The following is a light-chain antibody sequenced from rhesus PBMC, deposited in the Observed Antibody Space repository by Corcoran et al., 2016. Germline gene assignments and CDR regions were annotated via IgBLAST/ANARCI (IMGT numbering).Light chain of an antibody. CDR2: EVS. J-gene: IGKJ2*01. CDR1: QSLLHSDGKTF. V-gene: IGKV2-104*02. CDR3: MKGLQFPYT. Sequence: DIVMTQTPLSLPVTPGEPASISCRSSQSLLHSDGKTFLDWYLQKPGQSPQLLVYEVSNRASGVPDRFSGSGSGTDFTLKISRMEAEEIGIYYCMKGLQFPYTFGQGTKVEIK.